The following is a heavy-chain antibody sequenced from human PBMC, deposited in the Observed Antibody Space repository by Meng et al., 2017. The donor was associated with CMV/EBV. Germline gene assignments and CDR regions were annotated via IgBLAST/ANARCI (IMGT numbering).Heavy chain of an antibody. Sequence: ASVKVSCKASGYTFTSYGISWVRQAPGQGLEWMGWISAYNGNTNYAQKLQGRVTMTTDESTSTAYMELSSLRSEDTAVYYCASTRASVVPAATSSYYYYYGMDVWGQGTTVTVSS. CDR3: ASTRASVVPAATSSYYYYYGMDV. D-gene: IGHD2-2*01. J-gene: IGHJ6*02. CDR2: ISAYNGNT. CDR1: GYTFTSYG. V-gene: IGHV1-18*01.